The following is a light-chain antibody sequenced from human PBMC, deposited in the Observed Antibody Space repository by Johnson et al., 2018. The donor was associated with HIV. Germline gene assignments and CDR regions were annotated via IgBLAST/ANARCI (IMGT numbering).Light chain of an antibody. CDR1: SSNIGNNY. V-gene: IGLV1-51*01. Sequence: QSVLTQPPSVSAAPGQKVTISCSGSSSNIGNNYVSWYQQLPGTAPKLLIYDSYKRPSGIPDRFSGSKSGPSATLVITGLQTGDEADYYCGTWDSSLSAEVFGTGTKVTVL. CDR3: GTWDSSLSAEV. J-gene: IGLJ1*01. CDR2: DSY.